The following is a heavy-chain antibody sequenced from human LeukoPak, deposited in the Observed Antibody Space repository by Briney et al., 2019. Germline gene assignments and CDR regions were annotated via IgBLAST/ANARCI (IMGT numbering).Heavy chain of an antibody. D-gene: IGHD3-10*01. CDR3: ARGTYYSGSGSLNWFDP. J-gene: IGHJ5*02. Sequence: SETLSLTCTVSGGSISSGSYYWSWIRQPAGKGLEWIGRIYTSGSTNYNPSLKSRVTISIDTSKNQFSLKLRSVTAADTAVYYCARGTYYSGSGSLNWFDPWGQGTLVTVSS. CDR1: GGSISSGSYY. CDR2: IYTSGST. V-gene: IGHV4-61*02.